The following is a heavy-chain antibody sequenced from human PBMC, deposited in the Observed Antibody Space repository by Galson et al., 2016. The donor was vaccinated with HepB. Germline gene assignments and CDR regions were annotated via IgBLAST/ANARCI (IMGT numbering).Heavy chain of an antibody. CDR2: IRSKADGGTT. CDR1: GITLGDYA. V-gene: IGHV3-49*03. J-gene: IGHJ4*02. D-gene: IGHD3-3*01. CDR3: SRLMGFLELFLDF. Sequence: SLRLSCAASGITLGDYAMSWFRQAPGKGLEWVGFIRSKADGGTTEYAASVKGRFTVSRDESRNIAYLQMNSLKTDDTAVYYCSRLMGFLELFLDFWGQGTLVTVSS.